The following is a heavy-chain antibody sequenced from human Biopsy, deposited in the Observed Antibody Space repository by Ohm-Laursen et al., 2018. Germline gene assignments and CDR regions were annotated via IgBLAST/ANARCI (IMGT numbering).Heavy chain of an antibody. CDR1: GFTFSSYG. CDR2: IWYDGSRQ. D-gene: IGHD6-25*01. J-gene: IGHJ6*02. V-gene: IGHV3-33*01. CDR3: ARDGAAGYGLDV. Sequence: SSLRLSCAASGFTFSSYGMHWVRQAPGKGLEWVAVIWYDGSRQYYADSVKGRFTISRDNSKNTLYLQMNSLRAEDTAVYYCARDGAAGYGLDVWGQGTTVTASS.